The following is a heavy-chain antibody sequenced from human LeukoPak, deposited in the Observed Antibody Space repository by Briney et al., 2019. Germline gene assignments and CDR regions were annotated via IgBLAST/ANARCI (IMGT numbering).Heavy chain of an antibody. CDR1: GGSISSSSYH. D-gene: IGHD3-22*01. CDR3: ARHSGGYYEA. J-gene: IGHJ5*02. V-gene: IGHV4-39*01. CDR2: IYYSGST. Sequence: PSETLSLTCTVSGGSISSSSYHWGWIRQPPGKGLEWIGSIYYSGSTYYNPSLKSRVTISVDTSKSQFSLKLSSVTAADTAVYYCARHSGGYYEAWGQGTLVTVSS.